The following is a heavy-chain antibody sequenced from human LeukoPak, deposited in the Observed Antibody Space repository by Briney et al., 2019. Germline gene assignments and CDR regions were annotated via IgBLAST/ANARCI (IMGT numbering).Heavy chain of an antibody. J-gene: IGHJ4*02. Sequence: ASVKVSCKASGYTFTGYYMHWVRQAPGQGLEWMGWINPNSGGTNYAQKFQGRVTMTRDTSISTAYMELSRLRSDDTAVYYCAREFLSTVAGAEPWGQGTLVTVSS. D-gene: IGHD6-19*01. CDR3: AREFLSTVAGAEP. CDR2: INPNSGGT. CDR1: GYTFTGYY. V-gene: IGHV1-2*02.